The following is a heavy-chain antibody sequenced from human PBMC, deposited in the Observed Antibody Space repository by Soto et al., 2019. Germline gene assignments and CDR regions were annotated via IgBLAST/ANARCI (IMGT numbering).Heavy chain of an antibody. CDR1: GGSISSYY. CDR2: IYYSGST. D-gene: IGHD3-22*01. Sequence: TSETLSLTCTVSGGSISSYYWSWIRQPPGKGLEWIGYIYYSGSTNYNPSLKSRVTISVDTSKNQFSLKLSSVTAADTAVYYCARGLGGYSYYYYYYMDVRGNRTTVTV. J-gene: IGHJ6*03. V-gene: IGHV4-59*01. CDR3: ARGLGGYSYYYYYYMDV.